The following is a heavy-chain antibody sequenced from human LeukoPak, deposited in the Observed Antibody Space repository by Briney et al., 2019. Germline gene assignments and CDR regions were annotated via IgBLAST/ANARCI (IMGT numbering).Heavy chain of an antibody. CDR3: ASIENCSSTSCYPTDAFDI. D-gene: IGHD2-2*01. CDR1: GGSISSGDYY. CDR2: IYYSGST. V-gene: IGHV4-30-4*08. J-gene: IGHJ3*02. Sequence: SQTLSLTCTVSGGSISSGDYYWSWIRQPPGTGLEWIGYIYYSGSTYYNPSLKSRVTISVDTSKNQFSLKLSSVTAADTAVYYCASIENCSSTSCYPTDAFDIWGQGTMVTVSS.